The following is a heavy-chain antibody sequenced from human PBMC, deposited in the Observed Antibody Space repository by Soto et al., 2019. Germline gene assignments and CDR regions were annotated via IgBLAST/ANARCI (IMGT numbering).Heavy chain of an antibody. CDR1: GGTFSSYA. J-gene: IGHJ4*02. V-gene: IGHV1-69*13. CDR3: ARDGDDDSSGYYDDY. CDR2: IIPIFGTA. Sequence: ASVKVSCKASGGTFSSYAISWVRQAPGQGLEWMGGIIPIFGTANYAQKFQGRVTITADESTSTAYMELSSLRSEDTAVYYCARDGDDDSSGYYDDYWGQGTLVTVSS. D-gene: IGHD3-22*01.